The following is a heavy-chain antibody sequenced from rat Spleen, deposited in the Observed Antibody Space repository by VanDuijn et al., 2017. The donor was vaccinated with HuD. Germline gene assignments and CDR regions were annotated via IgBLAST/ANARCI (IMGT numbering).Heavy chain of an antibody. D-gene: IGHD1-12*02. V-gene: IGHV2-63*01. CDR1: GFSLTNYS. CDR3: ARSAKYYYDGSYYYVHFDY. Sequence: QVQLKESGPGLVQPSKTLSLTCTGSGFSLTNYSIHWVRQTPGKGLEWMGRMRYNGDTSYNSVLKSILTISRYTSKNQVFLKLNSLQTYDTGTYYCARSAKYYYDGSYYYVHFDYWGQGVMVTVSS. CDR2: MRYNGDT. J-gene: IGHJ2*01.